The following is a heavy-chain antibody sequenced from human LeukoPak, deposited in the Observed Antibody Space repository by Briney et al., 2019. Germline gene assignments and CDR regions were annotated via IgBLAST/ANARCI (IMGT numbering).Heavy chain of an antibody. J-gene: IGHJ4*02. CDR2: IYYSGST. D-gene: IGHD5-18*01. CDR1: GGSISSSSYY. Sequence: SETLSLTCTVSGGSISSSSYYWGWIRQPPGKGLEWIGGIYYSGSTYYNPSLKSRVTISVCTSKNQFSLKLSSVTAADTAVYYCARLAGYSYGLYYFDYWGQGTLVTVSS. CDR3: ARLAGYSYGLYYFDY. V-gene: IGHV4-39*01.